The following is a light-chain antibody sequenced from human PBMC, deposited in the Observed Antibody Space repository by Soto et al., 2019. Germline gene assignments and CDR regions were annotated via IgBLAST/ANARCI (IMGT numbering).Light chain of an antibody. CDR1: QSISDW. CDR2: KAS. V-gene: IGKV1-5*03. CDR3: QQYNTYWT. Sequence: DIQMTQSPSTLSASVGDRVTITCRASQSISDWLAWYQQKPGKAPKVLIYKASSLDSGVPSRFSGSGSGTEFTLTISSLQPDDFATYYCQQYNTYWTFGQGTKVDIK. J-gene: IGKJ1*01.